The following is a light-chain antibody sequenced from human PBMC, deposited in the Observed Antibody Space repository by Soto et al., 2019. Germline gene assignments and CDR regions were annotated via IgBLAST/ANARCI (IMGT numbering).Light chain of an antibody. CDR1: QGVRTY. Sequence: PGERAALSCRASQGVRTYSAWYQQRPGQAPRLLIYDASNRATGIPARFSGSGSGTDFTLTISSLEPEDFAVYYCQHRNSWPCTFGQGTNLEIK. CDR3: QHRNSWPCT. V-gene: IGKV3-11*01. J-gene: IGKJ2*02. CDR2: DAS.